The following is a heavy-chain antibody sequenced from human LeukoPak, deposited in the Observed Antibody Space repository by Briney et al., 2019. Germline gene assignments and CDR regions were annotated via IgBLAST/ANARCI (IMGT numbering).Heavy chain of an antibody. Sequence: GGSLRLSCAASGFTFSTYEMAWVRQAPGKGLEWVTVISTDGKDKKYADSVKGRFAISRDNSKNTLDLQMNSLRAEDTAVYYCAKDQKWGPADYYFDSWGQGTLVTVSS. J-gene: IGHJ4*02. CDR3: AKDQKWGPADYYFDS. D-gene: IGHD2-2*01. CDR1: GFTFSTYE. V-gene: IGHV3-30*18. CDR2: ISTDGKDK.